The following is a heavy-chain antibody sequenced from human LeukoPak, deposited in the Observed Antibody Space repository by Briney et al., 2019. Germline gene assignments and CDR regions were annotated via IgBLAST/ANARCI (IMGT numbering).Heavy chain of an antibody. D-gene: IGHD4-17*01. J-gene: IGHJ4*02. CDR1: GASITNLY. V-gene: IGHV4-4*09. CDR3: AKSVESAVTTNPYFDY. CDR2: IYPSGTT. Sequence: PSENLSLTGTVSGASITNLYWSWVRRPPGKGLEWIGYIYPSGTTNYNPSLQSRVTMSLDTSKNQLSLRLSSVTAADTAVYYCAKSVESAVTTNPYFDYWGQGILVTVSS.